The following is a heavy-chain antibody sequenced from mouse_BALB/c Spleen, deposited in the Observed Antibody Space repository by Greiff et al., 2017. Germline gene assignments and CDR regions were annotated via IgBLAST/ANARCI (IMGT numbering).Heavy chain of an antibody. Sequence: VQLQQSGAELVKPGASVKLSCTASGFNIKDTYMHWVKQRPEQGLEWIGRIDPANGNTKYDPKFQGKATITADTSSNTAYLQLSSLTSEDTAVYYCARNYGNYNYAMDYWGQGTSVTVSS. V-gene: IGHV14-3*02. J-gene: IGHJ4*01. CDR3: ARNYGNYNYAMDY. CDR2: IDPANGNT. D-gene: IGHD2-1*01. CDR1: GFNIKDTY.